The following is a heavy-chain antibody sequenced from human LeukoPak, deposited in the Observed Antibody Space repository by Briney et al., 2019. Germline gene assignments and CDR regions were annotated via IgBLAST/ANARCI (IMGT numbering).Heavy chain of an antibody. J-gene: IGHJ4*02. V-gene: IGHV3-33*01. CDR2: IWYDGSNK. CDR3: ARGGYYYDSSGSGDY. D-gene: IGHD3-22*01. Sequence: GGSLRLSCAASGFTFSNYGMHWVRQAPGKGLEWVAVIWYDGSNKYYADSVKGRFTISRDNSKNTLYLQMNSLRAEDTAVYYCARGGYYYDSSGSGDYWGQGTLVTVSS. CDR1: GFTFSNYG.